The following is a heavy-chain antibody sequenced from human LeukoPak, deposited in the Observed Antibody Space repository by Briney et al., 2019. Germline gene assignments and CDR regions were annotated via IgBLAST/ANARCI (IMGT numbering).Heavy chain of an antibody. CDR1: EFTVSTNH. CDR3: ARGPYDSSGYRLDY. D-gene: IGHD3-22*01. J-gene: IGHJ4*02. V-gene: IGHV3-66*01. Sequence: GGSLRLSCAASEFTVSTNHMSWVRQAPGKGLEWVSVIYSGGSTYYADSVKGRFTISRDNSKNTLYLQMNSLRAEDTAVYYCARGPYDSSGYRLDYWGQGTLVTVSS. CDR2: IYSGGST.